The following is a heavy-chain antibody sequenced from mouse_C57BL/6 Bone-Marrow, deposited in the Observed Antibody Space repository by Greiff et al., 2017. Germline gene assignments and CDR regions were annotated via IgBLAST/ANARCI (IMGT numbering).Heavy chain of an antibody. CDR2: IDPSDSYT. D-gene: IGHD3-1*01. CDR1: GYTFTSYW. CDR3: ARSLGTSY. V-gene: IGHV1-59*01. Sequence: QVQLQQPGAELVRPGTSVKLSCKASGYTFTSYWMHWVKQRPGQGLEWIGVIDPSDSYTNYNQKFKGKATLTVDTSSSTAYMQLSSLTSDDSAVCYCARSLGTSYGGQGTTLTVSS. J-gene: IGHJ2*01.